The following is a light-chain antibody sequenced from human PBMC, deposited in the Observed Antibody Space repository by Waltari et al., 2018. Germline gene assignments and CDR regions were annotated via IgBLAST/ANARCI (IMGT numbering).Light chain of an antibody. V-gene: IGLV2-14*01. CDR1: DSDLGPYDF. CDR3: SSYTTSSAPGV. CDR2: EVS. J-gene: IGLJ1*01. Sequence: QSALTQPASVSGSPGQSITISCSGTDSDLGPYDFVSWYQQPPGKAPHLIIFEVSNRPSGISNRFSASKSGNTASLTISGLQAEDEADYYCSSYTTSSAPGVFGTGTRVTVL.